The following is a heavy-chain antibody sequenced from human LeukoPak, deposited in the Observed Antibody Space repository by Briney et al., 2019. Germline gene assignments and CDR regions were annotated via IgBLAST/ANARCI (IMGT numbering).Heavy chain of an antibody. V-gene: IGHV1-46*01. CDR1: GYTFTSYY. CDR3: ASLETANSGSYLFDY. D-gene: IGHD1-26*01. CDR2: INPSGGST. J-gene: IGHJ4*02. Sequence: GASVKVSCKASGYTFTSYYMHWVRQAPGQGLEWMGIINPSGGSTSYAQKFQGRVTMTRDTSTSTVYMELSSLRSEDTAVYYCASLETANSGSYLFDYWGQGTLVTVSS.